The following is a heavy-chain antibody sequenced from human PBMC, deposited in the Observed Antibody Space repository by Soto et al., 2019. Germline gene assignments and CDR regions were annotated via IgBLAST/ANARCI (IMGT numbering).Heavy chain of an antibody. V-gene: IGHV5-51*01. Sequence: GESLKISCQGSGYSFSTYWIGWVRQMPGKGLEWMGIIYPGDSDIRYSPSFQGQVTISADKSISTAYLQWSSLKASVTAIYYCVRHGRGNWYLDNWGQGILVTVSS. CDR2: IYPGDSDI. J-gene: IGHJ4*02. CDR1: GYSFSTYW. CDR3: VRHGRGNWYLDN.